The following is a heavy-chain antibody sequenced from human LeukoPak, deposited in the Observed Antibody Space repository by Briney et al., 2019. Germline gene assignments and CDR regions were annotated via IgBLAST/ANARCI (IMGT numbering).Heavy chain of an antibody. CDR3: ASPFSTVRGVSVLAFDS. CDR1: GYSFTSYW. Sequence: GESLKISCKGSGYSFTSYWIGWVRQMPGKGLEWMGIIYPGVSDTRYSPSFQGQVTISAAQSIRTAYLQWSSLKASDTAMYYCASPFSTVRGVSVLAFDSWGQGTMVSVCS. CDR2: IYPGVSDT. D-gene: IGHD3-10*01. J-gene: IGHJ3*02. V-gene: IGHV5-51*01.